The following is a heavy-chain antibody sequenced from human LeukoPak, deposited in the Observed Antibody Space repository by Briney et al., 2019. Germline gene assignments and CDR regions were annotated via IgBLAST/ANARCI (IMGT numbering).Heavy chain of an antibody. CDR3: ARGLVQLLNWFDP. CDR1: GGTFSSYA. D-gene: IGHD5-18*01. CDR2: IIPIFGTA. J-gene: IGHJ5*02. Sequence: SVKVPCKASGGTFSSYAISWVRQAPGQGLEWMGGIIPIFGTANYAQKFQGRVTITADKSTSTAYMELSSLRSEDTAVYYCARGLVQLLNWFDPWGQGTLVTVSS. V-gene: IGHV1-69*06.